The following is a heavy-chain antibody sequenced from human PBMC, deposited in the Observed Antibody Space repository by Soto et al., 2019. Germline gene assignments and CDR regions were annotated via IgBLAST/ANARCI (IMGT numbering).Heavy chain of an antibody. Sequence: GGSLRLSCAASGFTFSSYWMHWVRQAPGKGLVWVSRINSDGSSTSYADSVKGRFTISRDNAKNTLYLQMNSLRAEDTAVYYCASEPGEIAGVVASYYYYMAVWGKESTVTVAS. J-gene: IGHJ6*03. CDR3: ASEPGEIAGVVASYYYYMAV. D-gene: IGHD2-15*01. CDR1: GFTFSSYW. CDR2: INSDGSST. V-gene: IGHV3-74*01.